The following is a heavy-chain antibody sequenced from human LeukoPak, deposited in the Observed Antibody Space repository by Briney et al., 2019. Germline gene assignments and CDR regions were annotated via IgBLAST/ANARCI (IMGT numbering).Heavy chain of an antibody. CDR3: ARGYCSGGSCYSKGYYYFGMDV. V-gene: IGHV3-11*06. CDR2: ISSSRSYT. Sequence: PVGSLRLSCAASGFTFSDYYMSWIRQAPGKGLQWVSSISSSRSYTNYADSVKGLFTISRDNAKNSLYLQMNSLRAEDTAAYYCARGYCSGGSCYSKGYYYFGMDVWGQGTTVTVS. D-gene: IGHD2-15*01. CDR1: GFTFSDYY. J-gene: IGHJ6*02.